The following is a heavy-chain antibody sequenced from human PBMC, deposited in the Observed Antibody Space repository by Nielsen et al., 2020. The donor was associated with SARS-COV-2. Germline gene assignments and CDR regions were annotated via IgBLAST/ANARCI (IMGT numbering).Heavy chain of an antibody. CDR3: ARHEGGVRYFDWLLTGPNWFDP. CDR1: GGSFSGYY. V-gene: IGHV4-34*01. J-gene: IGHJ5*02. D-gene: IGHD3-9*01. Sequence: SETLSLTCAVNGGSFSGYYWSWIRQPPGKGLEWIGEINHSGSTNYNPSLKSRVTISVDTSKNQFSLKLSSVTAADTAVYYCARHEGGVRYFDWLLTGPNWFDPWGQGTLVTVSS. CDR2: INHSGST.